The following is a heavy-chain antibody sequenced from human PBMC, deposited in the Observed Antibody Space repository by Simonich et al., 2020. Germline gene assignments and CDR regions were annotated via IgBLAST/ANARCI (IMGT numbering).Heavy chain of an antibody. D-gene: IGHD4-17*01. CDR3: ARHYYGDYYFDY. CDR2: ISSSGSTI. V-gene: IGHV3-48*03. J-gene: IGHJ4*02. Sequence: EVQLVESGGGLVQPGGSLRLSCAASRFTFSSYEMNWVRQAPGKGLEWVSYISSSGSTIYYADSVKGRFTISRDNAKNSLYLQMNSLRAEDTAVYYCARHYYGDYYFDYWGQGTLVTVSS. CDR1: RFTFSSYE.